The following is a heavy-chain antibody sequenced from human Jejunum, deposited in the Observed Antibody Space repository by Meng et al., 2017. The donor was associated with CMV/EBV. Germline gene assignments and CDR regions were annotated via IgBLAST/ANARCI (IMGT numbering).Heavy chain of an antibody. CDR3: VKALSVGAASPFDY. Sequence: GFSFSNYGMGWVRQAPGKGLEWVSVISGSAYATYYADSVKGRFTISRDNSKNTLYLQMNSLTAEDTAVYYCVKALSVGAASPFDYWGQGTLVTVSS. CDR1: GFSFSNYG. V-gene: IGHV3-23*01. CDR2: ISGSAYAT. J-gene: IGHJ4*02. D-gene: IGHD2-15*01.